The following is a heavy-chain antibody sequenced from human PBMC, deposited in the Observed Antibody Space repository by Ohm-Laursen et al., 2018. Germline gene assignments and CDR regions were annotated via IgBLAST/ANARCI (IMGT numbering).Heavy chain of an antibody. CDR1: GFSFSSYD. V-gene: IGHV3-30*18. CDR2: ISYDGSNK. D-gene: IGHD2-15*01. CDR3: AKDLVVVVAATIEYYYGMDV. J-gene: IGHJ6*02. Sequence: SLRLSCAASGFSFSSYDMHWVRQAPGKGLEWVAVISYDGSNKYYADSVKGRFTISRDNSKNTLYLQMNSLRAEDTAVYYCAKDLVVVVAATIEYYYGMDVWGQGTTVTVSS.